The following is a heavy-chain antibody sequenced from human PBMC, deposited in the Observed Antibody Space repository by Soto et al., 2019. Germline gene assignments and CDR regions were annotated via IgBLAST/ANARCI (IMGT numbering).Heavy chain of an antibody. J-gene: IGHJ4*02. V-gene: IGHV3-23*01. CDR3: AKASPLMITFGGVIVHYFDY. CDR1: GFTFSSYA. D-gene: IGHD3-16*02. CDR2: ISGSGGST. Sequence: GGSLRLSCAASGFTFSSYAMSWVRQAPGKGLEWVSAISGSGGSTYYADSVKGRFTISRDNSKNTLYLQMNSLRAEDTAVYYCAKASPLMITFGGVIVHYFDYWGQGTLVTVSS.